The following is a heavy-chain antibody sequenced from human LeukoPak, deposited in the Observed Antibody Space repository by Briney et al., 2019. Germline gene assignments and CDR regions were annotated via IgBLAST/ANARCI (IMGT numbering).Heavy chain of an antibody. D-gene: IGHD6-13*01. V-gene: IGHV3-23*01. CDR3: AKLDRQQLVYLYY. CDR1: GFTFSSYA. J-gene: IGHJ4*02. Sequence: GGSLRLSCAASGFTFSSYAMSWVRQAPGKWLEWVSAISGSGGSTYHADSVKGRFTISRDNSKNTLYLQMNSLRAEVTAVYYCAKLDRQQLVYLYYWGPGTLVTVSS. CDR2: ISGSGGST.